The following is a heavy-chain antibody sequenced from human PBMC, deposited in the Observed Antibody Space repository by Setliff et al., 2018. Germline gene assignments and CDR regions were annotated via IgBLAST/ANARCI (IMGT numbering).Heavy chain of an antibody. CDR3: ARGGTYRYFDY. J-gene: IGHJ4*02. CDR2: ISYSGIT. Sequence: SETLSLTCNVSGASVSSHYWDWIRQPPGKGLEWIGFISYSGITTYNVSLKSRVSISVDTSKTQFSLKLNSMTTADTAVYYCARGGTYRYFDYWGQGTLVTVSS. CDR1: GASVSSHY. V-gene: IGHV4-59*02.